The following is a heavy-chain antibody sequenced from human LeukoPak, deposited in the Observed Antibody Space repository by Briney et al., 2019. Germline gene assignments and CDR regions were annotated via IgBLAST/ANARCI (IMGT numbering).Heavy chain of an antibody. CDR2: IYPGGSDT. Sequence: GESLKISCKGSGYRFTSYWIGWVRQMPGKGLEWMGIIYPGGSDTIYSPSFQGQVTISADKSTSTANLQWSSLKASDTAMYYCARSGGNYYSIWGQGTMVTVSS. CDR3: ARSGGNYYSI. D-gene: IGHD1-26*01. J-gene: IGHJ3*02. V-gene: IGHV5-51*01. CDR1: GYRFTSYW.